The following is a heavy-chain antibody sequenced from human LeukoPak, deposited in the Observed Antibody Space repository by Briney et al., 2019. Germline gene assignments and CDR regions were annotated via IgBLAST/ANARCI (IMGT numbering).Heavy chain of an antibody. CDR3: ARVEGGGVVVDY. CDR2: INSRTSTT. D-gene: IGHD2-21*01. J-gene: IGHJ4*02. CDR1: GFTFSKYS. V-gene: IGHV3-48*02. Sequence: SGGSLRLSCAASGFTFSKYSMNWVRQAPGKGLEWVSYINSRTSTTYNADSVKGRFTISRDNAKNSLYLQMDSLRDEDTAVYYCARVEGGGVVVDYWGEGTLVTVSS.